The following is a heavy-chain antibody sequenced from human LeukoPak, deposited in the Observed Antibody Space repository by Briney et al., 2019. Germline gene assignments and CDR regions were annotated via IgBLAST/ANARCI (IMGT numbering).Heavy chain of an antibody. J-gene: IGHJ4*02. Sequence: PGRSLRLSCAASGFTFSSYAMNWVRQAPGKGLEWVSSICGNCGTAYYVDSVKGRFTISRDNSKNTLYLQMNSLRAEDTAVYYCAKHYCSDASCSVFSFDSWGQGTLVTVSS. CDR2: ICGNCGTA. CDR3: AKHYCSDASCSVFSFDS. V-gene: IGHV3-23*01. CDR1: GFTFSSYA. D-gene: IGHD2-2*01.